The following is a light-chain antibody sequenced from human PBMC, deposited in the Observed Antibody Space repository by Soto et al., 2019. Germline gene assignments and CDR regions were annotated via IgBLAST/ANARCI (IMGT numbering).Light chain of an antibody. J-gene: IGKJ5*01. CDR1: QSLLHSSGNNY. V-gene: IGKV2-28*01. CDR3: MTGKQTTVT. Sequence: DIVMTQSPLSLPVTPGEPASISCRSSQSLLHSSGNNYLDWYVQKPGQSPQLLIYLGSNRASGVPDRFSGSGSGTDFTMKINRVEAEDFGVYYCMTGKQTTVTFGQGKRLEIK. CDR2: LGS.